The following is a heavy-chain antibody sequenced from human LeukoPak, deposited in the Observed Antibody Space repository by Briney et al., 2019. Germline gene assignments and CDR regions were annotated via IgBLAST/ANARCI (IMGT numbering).Heavy chain of an antibody. CDR3: AREKTYYYDSSGYPRHFDY. CDR1: GFTFSSYS. Sequence: GGSLRLSCAASGFTFSSYSMNWVRQAPGKGLEWVSSISSSSSYIYYADSVKGRFTISRDNAKNSLYLQMNSLRDEDTAVYYCAREKTYYYDSSGYPRHFDYWGQGTLVTVSS. CDR2: ISSSSSYI. J-gene: IGHJ4*02. V-gene: IGHV3-21*01. D-gene: IGHD3-22*01.